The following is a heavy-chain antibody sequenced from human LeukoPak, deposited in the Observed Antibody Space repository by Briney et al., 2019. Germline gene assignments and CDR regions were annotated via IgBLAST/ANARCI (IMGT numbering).Heavy chain of an antibody. D-gene: IGHD3-3*01. CDR2: IIPIFGTA. CDR3: AREHDFWSGYYPN. V-gene: IGHV1-69*06. J-gene: IGHJ4*02. Sequence: SVKVSCKASGGTFSSYAISWVRQAPGQGLEWMGGIIPIFGTANYAQKFQGRVTITADKSTSTAYMEPSSLRSEDTAVYYCAREHDFWSGYYPNWGQGTLVTVST. CDR1: GGTFSSYA.